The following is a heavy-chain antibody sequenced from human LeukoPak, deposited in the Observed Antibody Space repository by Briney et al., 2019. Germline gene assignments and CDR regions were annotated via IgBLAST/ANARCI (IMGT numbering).Heavy chain of an antibody. CDR2: IYYSGST. J-gene: IGHJ6*03. V-gene: IGHV4-31*03. CDR3: ARSSGLRFLSHQPYLYYHYMDV. D-gene: IGHD3-3*01. Sequence: SETLSLTCTVSGGSISSGGYYSGWIRQHPGKGLEWIGYIYYSGSTYYNPCLQSRVTISVDTSKNQFSLKLSSVPAADTAAYYCARSSGLRFLSHQPYLYYHYMDVWGKGTAVTVSS. CDR1: GGSISSGGYY.